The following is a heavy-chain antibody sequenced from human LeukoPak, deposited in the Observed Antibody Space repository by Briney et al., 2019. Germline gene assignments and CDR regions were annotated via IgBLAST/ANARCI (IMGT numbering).Heavy chain of an antibody. J-gene: IGHJ4*02. CDR1: GGSISSYY. D-gene: IGHD2-15*01. CDR2: IYYSGST. Sequence: SETLSLTCTVTGGSISSYYWSWIRQPPGKGLEWIGYIYYSGSTNYNPSLKSGVTISVDTSKNQFSLKLSSVTAADTAVYYCARDKFSSGGSLVFDYWGQGTLVTVSS. CDR3: ARDKFSSGGSLVFDY. V-gene: IGHV4-59*01.